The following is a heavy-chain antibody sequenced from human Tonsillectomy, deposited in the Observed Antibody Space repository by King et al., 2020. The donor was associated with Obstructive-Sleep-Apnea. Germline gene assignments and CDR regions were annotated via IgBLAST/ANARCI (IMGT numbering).Heavy chain of an antibody. Sequence: QLQESGPGLVKPSETLSLTCTVSGGSISSYYWSWIRQPPGEGLEWIGYIYDSGSTNYNPSLKSRVTISVDTSNNQFSLKLGSVTAADTAIYYCARHLSLTSGMDVWGQGTTVTVSS. V-gene: IGHV4-59*08. CDR2: IYDSGST. D-gene: IGHD2/OR15-2a*01. J-gene: IGHJ6*02. CDR1: GGSISSYY. CDR3: ARHLSLTSGMDV.